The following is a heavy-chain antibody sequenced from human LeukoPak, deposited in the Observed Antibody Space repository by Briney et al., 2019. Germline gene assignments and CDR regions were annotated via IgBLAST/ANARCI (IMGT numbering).Heavy chain of an antibody. D-gene: IGHD2-2*01. CDR1: GFTFSYYW. CDR2: IKQSGSEK. Sequence: PGGSLRLSCAASGFTFSYYWMTWVRQAPGKGLEWVANIKQSGSEKYYVDSVKGRFTISRDNAKNSLYLEMSSLTAEDTGVYYCARDQDIVVEDGMDVWGQGTTVTVSS. CDR3: ARDQDIVVEDGMDV. V-gene: IGHV3-7*01. J-gene: IGHJ6*02.